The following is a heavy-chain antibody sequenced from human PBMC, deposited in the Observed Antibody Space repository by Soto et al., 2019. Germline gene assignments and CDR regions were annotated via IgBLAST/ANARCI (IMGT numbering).Heavy chain of an antibody. CDR2: ISWNSGSI. J-gene: IGHJ4*02. CDR1: GFTFDDYA. V-gene: IGHV3-9*01. CDR3: AKAGIAVAGTLGYYFDY. Sequence: EVQLVESGGGLVQLGRSLRLSCAASGFTFDDYAMHWVRQAPGKGLEWVSGISWNSGSIGYADSVKGRFTISRDNAKNSLYLQMNSLRAEDTALYYCAKAGIAVAGTLGYYFDYWGQGTLVTVSS. D-gene: IGHD6-19*01.